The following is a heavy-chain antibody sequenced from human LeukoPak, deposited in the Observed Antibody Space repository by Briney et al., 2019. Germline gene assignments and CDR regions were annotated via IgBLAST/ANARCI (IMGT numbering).Heavy chain of an antibody. CDR1: GGSFSGYS. J-gene: IGHJ4*02. Sequence: SETLSLTCAVYGGSFSGYSWSWIRQPPGKGLEWIGYIYYSGSTNYNPSLKSRVTISVDTSKNQFSLKLSSVTAADTAVYYCAGGSYSFLYFDYWGQGTLVTVSS. CDR2: IYYSGST. CDR3: AGGSYSFLYFDY. V-gene: IGHV4-59*01. D-gene: IGHD1-26*01.